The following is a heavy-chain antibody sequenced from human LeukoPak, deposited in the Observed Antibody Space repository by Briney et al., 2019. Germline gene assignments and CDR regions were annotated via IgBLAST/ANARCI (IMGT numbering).Heavy chain of an antibody. Sequence: QAGGSLRLSCAASGFTFSSYAMSWVRQAPGKGLEWVSAISGSGGSTYYPDSVKGRFTISRDNSKNTLYLQMNSLRAEDTAVYYCAKARSEIKKQQLVPVGYFDYWGQGTLVTVSS. J-gene: IGHJ4*02. V-gene: IGHV3-23*01. CDR1: GFTFSSYA. D-gene: IGHD6-13*01. CDR2: ISGSGGST. CDR3: AKARSEIKKQQLVPVGYFDY.